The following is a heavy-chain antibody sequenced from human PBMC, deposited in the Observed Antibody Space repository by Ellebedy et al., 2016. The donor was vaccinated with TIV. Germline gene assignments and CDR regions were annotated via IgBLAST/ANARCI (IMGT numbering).Heavy chain of an antibody. V-gene: IGHV3-23*01. CDR1: GLTFSGYS. D-gene: IGHD6-19*01. Sequence: GESLKISCAASGLTFSGYSMSWVRQAPGKGLEWVSTISSSGDNTYYADSVKGPFTISRDNSKSTLYLQMNSLRPEDTAVYYCATLGSDWYEFGSWGQGTLVTVSS. CDR2: ISSSGDNT. CDR3: ATLGSDWYEFGS. J-gene: IGHJ4*02.